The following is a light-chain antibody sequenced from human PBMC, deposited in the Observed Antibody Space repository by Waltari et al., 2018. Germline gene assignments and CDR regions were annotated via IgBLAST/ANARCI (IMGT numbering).Light chain of an antibody. CDR3: QQYNSVPCT. CDR2: KAS. Sequence: DIKMTQSPSSLSASVGDRVTITCRASQGISSWLAWYQQKPGKAPNLLIYKASTLQRGVPSRFSGSGSGTDFNLTISSLQPEDVATYSCQQYNSVPCTFGQGTKVEIK. CDR1: QGISSW. V-gene: IGKV1-5*03. J-gene: IGKJ2*02.